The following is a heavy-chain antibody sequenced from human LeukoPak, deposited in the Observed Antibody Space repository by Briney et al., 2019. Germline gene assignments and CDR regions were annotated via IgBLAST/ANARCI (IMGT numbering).Heavy chain of an antibody. J-gene: IGHJ6*02. CDR1: GGSISGYY. D-gene: IGHD6-13*01. V-gene: IGHV4-59*01. Sequence: SETLSLTCTVSGGSISGYYWSSIRQPPGKGLEWIGYHYYSGTTNYNPSLKSRVTISVDTSKNQSSLKLSSVTAADTAVYSCDRETANRIAAEQYYYYGMDVWGQGTTVTVPS. CDR3: DRETANRIAAEQYYYYGMDV. CDR2: HYYSGTT.